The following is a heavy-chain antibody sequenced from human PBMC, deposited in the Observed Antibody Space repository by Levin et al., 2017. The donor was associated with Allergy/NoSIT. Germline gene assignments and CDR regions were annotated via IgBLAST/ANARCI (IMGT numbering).Heavy chain of an antibody. CDR2: IYYSGST. V-gene: IGHV4-30-4*01. J-gene: IGHJ3*02. CDR3: ARDLLAYHFLTGYFSDAFDI. CDR1: GGSISNVDYY. D-gene: IGHD3-9*01. Sequence: PSETLSLTCTVSGGSISNVDYYWSWIRQPPGKGLEWIGYIYYSGSTYYNPSLKNRVTISVDTSKNPFSLKLNSVTAAATAVYYCARDLLAYHFLTGYFSDAFDIWGQGTMVTVSS.